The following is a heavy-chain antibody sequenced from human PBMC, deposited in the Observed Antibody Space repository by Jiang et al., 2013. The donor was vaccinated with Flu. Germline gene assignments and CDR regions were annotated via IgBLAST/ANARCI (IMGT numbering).Heavy chain of an antibody. V-gene: IGHV1-69*01. CDR3: ARGPPHDYYDSSGYIWEFDY. CDR1: GGTFSSYA. D-gene: IGHD3-22*01. CDR2: IIPIFGTA. Sequence: SGAEVKKPGSSVKVSCKASGGTFSSYAISWVRQAPGQGLEWMGGIIPIFGTANYAQKFQGRVTITADESTSTAYMELSSLRSEDTAVYYCARGPPHDYYDSSGYIWEFDYWGQGTLVTVSS. J-gene: IGHJ4*02.